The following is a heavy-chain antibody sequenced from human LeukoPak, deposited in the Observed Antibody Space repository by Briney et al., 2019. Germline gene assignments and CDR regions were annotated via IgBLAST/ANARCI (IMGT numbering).Heavy chain of an antibody. CDR3: AKGSYYDSSGSFYFDY. Sequence: GGSLRLSCAASGFTFSSYAMSWVRQAPGKGLEWVSGISGSGDNTYYADSVKGRFTISRDNSKNTLYVQVNSLGTEETAAYYCAKGSYYDSSGSFYFDYWGQGTLVTVSS. CDR1: GFTFSSYA. J-gene: IGHJ4*02. V-gene: IGHV3-23*01. CDR2: ISGSGDNT. D-gene: IGHD3-22*01.